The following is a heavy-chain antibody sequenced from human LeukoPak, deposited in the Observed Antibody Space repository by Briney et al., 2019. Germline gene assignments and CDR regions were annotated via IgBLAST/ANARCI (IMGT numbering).Heavy chain of an antibody. CDR3: ARERCTTAGCDKSFDS. CDR2: INPKSGDT. CDR1: GYFFTDYH. D-gene: IGHD2-2*02. J-gene: IGHJ4*02. Sequence: ASFQVSCKEYGYFFTDYHMHWVRQAPGQGLEWMGWINPKSGDTKYAQKFQGRITMTRDTSISTSYMELSRLRSDDTAVYYCARERCTTAGCDKSFDSWGQGTLITVSS. V-gene: IGHV1-2*02.